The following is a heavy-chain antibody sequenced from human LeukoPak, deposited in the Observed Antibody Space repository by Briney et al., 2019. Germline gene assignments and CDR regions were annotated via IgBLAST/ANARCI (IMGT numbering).Heavy chain of an antibody. CDR3: ARVFVVRGVLFFDY. Sequence: VAAVKVSCMPSRYTLTSYYMHSVRQAPEQGLEWMGGIIAIFGTANYAQKFQGRVTITADESTSTAYMELSSLRSEDTAVYYCARVFVVRGVLFFDYWGQGTLVTVSS. CDR2: IIAIFGTA. V-gene: IGHV1-69*13. CDR1: RYTLTSYY. J-gene: IGHJ4*02. D-gene: IGHD3-10*01.